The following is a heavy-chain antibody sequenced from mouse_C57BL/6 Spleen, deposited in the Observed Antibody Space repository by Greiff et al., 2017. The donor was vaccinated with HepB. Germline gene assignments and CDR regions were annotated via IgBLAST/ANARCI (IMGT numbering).Heavy chain of an antibody. J-gene: IGHJ4*01. CDR2: ISSGGSYT. Sequence: EVNVVESGGDLVKPGGSLKLSCAASGFTFSSYGMSWVRQTPDKRLEWVATISSGGSYTYYPDSVKGRFTISRDNAKNTLYLQMSSLKSEDTAMYYCARLGDYGPYYYAMDYWGQGTSVTVSS. CDR1: GFTFSSYG. V-gene: IGHV5-6*01. D-gene: IGHD2-4*01. CDR3: ARLGDYGPYYYAMDY.